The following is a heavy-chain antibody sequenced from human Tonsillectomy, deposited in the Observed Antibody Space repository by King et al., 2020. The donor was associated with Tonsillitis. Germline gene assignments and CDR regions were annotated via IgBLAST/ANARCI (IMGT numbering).Heavy chain of an antibody. CDR1: GFTFIDYY. V-gene: IGHV3-11*01. D-gene: IGHD2-15*01. J-gene: IGHJ3*01. Sequence: VQLVESGGGLVKPGGSLRLSCAASGFTFIDYYMIWIRQAPGKGLEWISYISSSGDTIYYADSVQGRFAISRDNAKNSLYLQMSSLRAEDTAVYYCVRVEVDCTGGSCYSGAFDVWGQGTMVTVSS. CDR3: VRVEVDCTGGSCYSGAFDV. CDR2: ISSSGDTI.